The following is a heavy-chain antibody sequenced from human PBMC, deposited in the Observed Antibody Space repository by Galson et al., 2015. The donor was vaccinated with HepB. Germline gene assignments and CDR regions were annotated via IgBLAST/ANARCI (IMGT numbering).Heavy chain of an antibody. V-gene: IGHV3-30-3*01. J-gene: IGHJ5*02. Sequence: SLRLSCAASGFTFSSYVMHWVRQAPGKGLERVAVISYDGSNKYYADSVKGRFTISRDNSKNTLYLQMNSLRAEDTAVYYCARDVGYCSGGSCPRYNWFDPWGQGTLVTVSS. CDR1: GFTFSSYV. CDR2: ISYDGSNK. CDR3: ARDVGYCSGGSCPRYNWFDP. D-gene: IGHD2-15*01.